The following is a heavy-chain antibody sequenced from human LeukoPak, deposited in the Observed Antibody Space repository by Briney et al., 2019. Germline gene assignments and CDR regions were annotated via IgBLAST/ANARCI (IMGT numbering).Heavy chain of an antibody. J-gene: IGHJ4*02. Sequence: KASETLSLTCTVSGGSISSSSYYWGWIRQPPGKGLEWIGSIYYSGSTHYNPSLKSRVTISVDTSKNEFSLKLSSVTAADTAVYYCARQPRVGARERGLDYWGQGTLVTVSS. CDR2: IYYSGST. V-gene: IGHV4-39*01. CDR1: GGSISSSSYY. D-gene: IGHD1-26*01. CDR3: ARQPRVGARERGLDY.